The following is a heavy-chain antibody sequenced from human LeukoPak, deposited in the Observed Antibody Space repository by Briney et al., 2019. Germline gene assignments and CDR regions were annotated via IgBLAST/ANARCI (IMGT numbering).Heavy chain of an antibody. J-gene: IGHJ6*02. CDR1: GFTFSRYD. V-gene: IGHV3-13*01. CDR2: ISTAGDT. CDR3: ARDISGGYDGLDV. D-gene: IGHD3-22*01. Sequence: GGSLRLSGAASGFTFSRYDMHWVRQVTGKGLEWVSAISTAGDTYYPGSVKGRFTVSRENAKNSLYLQMNSLSAGDTAVYYCARDISGGYDGLDVWGQGTTVTVSS.